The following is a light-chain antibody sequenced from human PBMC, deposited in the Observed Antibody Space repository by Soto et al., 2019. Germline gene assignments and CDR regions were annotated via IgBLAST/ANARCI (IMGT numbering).Light chain of an antibody. J-gene: IGKJ1*01. V-gene: IGKV3-20*01. CDR1: QSVTNNF. CDR3: HQYGSSPAT. CDR2: GAS. Sequence: EIVLTQSPGTLSLSPGERATLSCRASQSVTNNFLAWYQQAPGQAPRLLIYGASSRATGIPDRFSGSGSGTDFTLTIRRLEPEDFGVYFCHQYGSSPATFGQGTTVDIK.